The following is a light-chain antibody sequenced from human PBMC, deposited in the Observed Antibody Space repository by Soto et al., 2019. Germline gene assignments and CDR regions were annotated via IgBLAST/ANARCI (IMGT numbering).Light chain of an antibody. CDR2: GAS. CDR3: QQYFNWPPLT. V-gene: IGKV3-15*01. Sequence: EIVVTQSPATLSVSPGERATLSCRASQSVNNNLAWYQQRPGQAPRLLIYGASTRATGVPARFSGSGSGTEFTLTISSLQSGDFAVYYCQQYFNWPPLTFGGGTKVDIK. J-gene: IGKJ4*01. CDR1: QSVNNN.